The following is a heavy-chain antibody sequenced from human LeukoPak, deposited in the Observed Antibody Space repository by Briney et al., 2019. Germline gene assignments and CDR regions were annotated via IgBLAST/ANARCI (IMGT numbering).Heavy chain of an antibody. CDR3: AKDRRGYCSGGSCYPLDY. V-gene: IGHV3-23*01. D-gene: IGHD2-15*01. CDR2: ISGSGGST. CDR1: GFTFSSYA. J-gene: IGHJ4*02. Sequence: GGSLRLSCAASGFTFSSYAMSWVRQAPGKGLEWVSAISGSGGSTYYADSVKGRLTISRDNSKNTLYLQMNSLRAEDTAVYYCAKDRRGYCSGGSCYPLDYWGQGTLVTVSS.